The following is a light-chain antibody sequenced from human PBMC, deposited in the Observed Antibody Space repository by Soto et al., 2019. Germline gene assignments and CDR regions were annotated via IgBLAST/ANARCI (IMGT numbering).Light chain of an antibody. J-gene: IGKJ5*01. Sequence: DIQLTQSPSFLSASVGDRVTITCRASQGISSYVAWYQQQPGKAPKLLIYAASTLQSGVPSRFSGSGSGTEFTLSTSSLQPEDFATYYCQQLNSSPPTFGQGTRLEIK. CDR1: QGISSY. V-gene: IGKV1-9*01. CDR3: QQLNSSPPT. CDR2: AAS.